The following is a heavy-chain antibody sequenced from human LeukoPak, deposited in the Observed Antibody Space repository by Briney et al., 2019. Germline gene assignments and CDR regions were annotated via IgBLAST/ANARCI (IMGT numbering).Heavy chain of an antibody. D-gene: IGHD2-2*01. V-gene: IGHV3-30*02. Sequence: GGSLRLSCAASGFTFSSYGMHWVRQAPGKGLEWVAFIRYDGSNKYYADSVKGRFTISRDNSKNTLYLQMNSLRAEDTAVYYCAKDLVVPAASFDYWGQGTLVTVSS. J-gene: IGHJ4*02. CDR1: GFTFSSYG. CDR3: AKDLVVPAASFDY. CDR2: IRYDGSNK.